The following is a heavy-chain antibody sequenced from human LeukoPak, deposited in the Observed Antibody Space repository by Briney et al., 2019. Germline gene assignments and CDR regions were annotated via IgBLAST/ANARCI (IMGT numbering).Heavy chain of an antibody. CDR3: VGDGDDFNFDY. Sequence: GGSLRLSCAASGFTFRSYWMHWVRQAPGKGLEWVSRVIRDGSFTNYADSVEGRFTISRDNAKNTLYLQMSSLRAEDTAVYFCVGDGDDFNFDYWGQGSLVTVSS. D-gene: IGHD5-24*01. V-gene: IGHV3-74*01. CDR1: GFTFRSYW. J-gene: IGHJ4*02. CDR2: VIRDGSFT.